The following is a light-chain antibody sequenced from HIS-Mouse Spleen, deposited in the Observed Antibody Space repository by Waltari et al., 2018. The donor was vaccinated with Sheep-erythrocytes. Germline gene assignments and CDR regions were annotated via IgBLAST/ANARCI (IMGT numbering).Light chain of an antibody. J-gene: IGLJ3*02. CDR1: SSDVGGYNY. CDR3: SSYAGSNNWV. Sequence: QSALTQPPSASGSPGQSVTISCTGTSSDVGGYNYVSWYQQHPGKAPKLMIYEVSKGPSGVPDRFSGSKSGNTASLTVSGLQAEDEADYYCSSYAGSNNWVCGGGTKLTVL. CDR2: EVS. V-gene: IGLV2-8*01.